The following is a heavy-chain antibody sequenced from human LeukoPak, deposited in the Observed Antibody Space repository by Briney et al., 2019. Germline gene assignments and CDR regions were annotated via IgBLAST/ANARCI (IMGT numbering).Heavy chain of an antibody. J-gene: IGHJ4*02. CDR3: ARGYCSGGSCYSWNAYYFDY. CDR1: GGSISSYY. Sequence: SETLSLTCTVSGGSISSYYWSWIRQPPGKGLEWIGYIYYSGSSNYNPSLKSRVTISVDTSKNQFSLKLSSVTAADTAVYYCARGYCSGGSCYSWNAYYFDYWGQGTLVTVSS. D-gene: IGHD2-15*01. V-gene: IGHV4-59*12. CDR2: IYYSGSS.